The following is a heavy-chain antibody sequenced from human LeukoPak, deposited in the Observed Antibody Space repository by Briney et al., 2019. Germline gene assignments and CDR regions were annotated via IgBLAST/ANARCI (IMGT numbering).Heavy chain of an antibody. D-gene: IGHD6-13*01. CDR3: ARGQYSSRWSKLGMDV. V-gene: IGHV4-34*01. CDR1: GGSFSGYY. Sequence: AETLSLTCAVYGGSFSGYYWSWVRQPPGKGLEWIGEINHSGSTNYNPSLKSPVNISLDTSKNHFSLKLSPPTAPDTAVYYCARGQYSSRWSKLGMDVWRQGTTATVPS. J-gene: IGHJ6*02. CDR2: INHSGST.